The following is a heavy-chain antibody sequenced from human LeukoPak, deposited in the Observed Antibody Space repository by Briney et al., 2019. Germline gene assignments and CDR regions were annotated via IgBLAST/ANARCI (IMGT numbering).Heavy chain of an antibody. V-gene: IGHV3-7*01. CDR3: ARDLISSGTDY. D-gene: IGHD6-19*01. CDR1: GFNFSSYW. J-gene: IGHJ4*02. Sequence: PGGSLRLSCAASGFNFSSYWMSWVRQAAGKGLELVANIKQDGSEKYYVDSVKGRFTISRDNAKNSLYLQMNSLRAEDTAVYYCARDLISSGTDYWGQGTLVTVSS. CDR2: IKQDGSEK.